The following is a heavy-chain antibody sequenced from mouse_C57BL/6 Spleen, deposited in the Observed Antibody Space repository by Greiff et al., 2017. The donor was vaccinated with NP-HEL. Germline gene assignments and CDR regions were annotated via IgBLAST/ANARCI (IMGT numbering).Heavy chain of an antibody. CDR3: ARYKFWYFDV. J-gene: IGHJ1*03. CDR1: GFTFTDYY. V-gene: IGHV7-3*01. CDR2: IRNKANGYTR. Sequence: DVQLQESGGGLVQPGGSLSLSCAASGFTFTDYYMSWVRQPPGKALEWLGFIRNKANGYTREYSASVKGRFTISRDNSQSILYLQMNALRVEDSATYYCARYKFWYFDVWGTGTTVTVSS.